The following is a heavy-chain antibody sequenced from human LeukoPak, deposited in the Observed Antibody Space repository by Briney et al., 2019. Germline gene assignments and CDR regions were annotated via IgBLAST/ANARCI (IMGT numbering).Heavy chain of an antibody. Sequence: GGSLRLSCAASGFTFSSYSMNWVRQAPGKGLEWVSSISSSSSYIYYADSVKGRFTISRDNAKNSLYLQMNSLRAEDTAVYYCARDPGFWSGYYALTKHPYYMDVWGKGTTVTVSS. J-gene: IGHJ6*03. V-gene: IGHV3-21*01. D-gene: IGHD3-3*01. CDR3: ARDPGFWSGYYALTKHPYYMDV. CDR2: ISSSSSYI. CDR1: GFTFSSYS.